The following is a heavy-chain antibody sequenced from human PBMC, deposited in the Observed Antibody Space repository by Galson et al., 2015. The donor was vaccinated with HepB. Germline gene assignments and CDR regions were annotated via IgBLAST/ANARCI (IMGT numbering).Heavy chain of an antibody. CDR1: GFTFSSYA. D-gene: IGHD2-21*02. CDR3: ARDRAQLAYCGGDGSCYYYYGMDV. J-gene: IGHJ6*02. CDR2: ISYDGSNK. V-gene: IGHV3-30*04. Sequence: SLRLSCAASGFTFSSYAKHWVRQAPGKGLEWVAVISYDGSNKYYADSVKGRFTISRDNSKNTLYLQMNSLRAEDTAVYYCARDRAQLAYCGGDGSCYYYYGMDVWGQGTTVTVSS.